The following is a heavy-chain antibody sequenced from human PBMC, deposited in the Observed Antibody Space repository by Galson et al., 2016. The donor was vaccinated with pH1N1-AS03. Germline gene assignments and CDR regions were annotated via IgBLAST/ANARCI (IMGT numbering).Heavy chain of an antibody. Sequence: ETLSLTCAVYGGPLSGYYWTWIRQPLGKGLQWIGESNHRGSTRGITTYNPSLKSRVTISVDTSKNQFSLRLNSVTAADTAVYFCARGNDYGSGTFYRSFGMDVWGQGTTVAVSS. V-gene: IGHV4-34*01. D-gene: IGHD3-10*01. CDR2: SNHRGST. CDR1: GGPLSGYY. J-gene: IGHJ6*02. CDR3: ARGNDYGSGTFYRSFGMDV.